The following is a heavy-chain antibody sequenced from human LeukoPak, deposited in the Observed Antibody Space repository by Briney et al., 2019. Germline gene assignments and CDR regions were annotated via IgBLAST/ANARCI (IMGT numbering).Heavy chain of an antibody. CDR1: GYTFTEYY. J-gene: IGHJ4*02. Sequence: ASVKVSCKASGYTFTEYYLNWMRQAPGQGPEWMGWISPYSGATHYAQIFQGRVTMTRDTSISTAYMEVSSLRSDDSAVYFCARTLTTATWDYWGQGTLVTVSS. V-gene: IGHV1-2*02. CDR3: ARTLTTATWDY. D-gene: IGHD4-17*01. CDR2: ISPYSGAT.